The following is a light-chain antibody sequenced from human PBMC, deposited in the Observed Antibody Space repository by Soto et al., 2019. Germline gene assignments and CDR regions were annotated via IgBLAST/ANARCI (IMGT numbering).Light chain of an antibody. CDR3: SSYAGSNNFV. V-gene: IGLV2-8*01. Sequence: QSALTQPPSASGSPGQSVTISCTGTSSDVGGYNYVSWYQQHPGKAPKLMIYEVSKRPSGVPDRFSGSKSGNTASLTVSGXQAEDEADYYCSSYAGSNNFVFGTGTKVTVL. CDR1: SSDVGGYNY. J-gene: IGLJ1*01. CDR2: EVS.